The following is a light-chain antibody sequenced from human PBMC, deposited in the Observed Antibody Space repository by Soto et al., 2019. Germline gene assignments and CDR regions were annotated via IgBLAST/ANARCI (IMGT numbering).Light chain of an antibody. V-gene: IGKV3-11*01. CDR1: QSVSSY. Sequence: EIVLTQSPATLSLSPGERATLSCRASQSVSSYLAWYQQKPGQAPRLLIYDASSRAHGIQARFTGSGSGTDFPLTISSLESEDFAVYYCQQRRNWPLTFGPGTKVDIK. CDR2: DAS. CDR3: QQRRNWPLT. J-gene: IGKJ3*01.